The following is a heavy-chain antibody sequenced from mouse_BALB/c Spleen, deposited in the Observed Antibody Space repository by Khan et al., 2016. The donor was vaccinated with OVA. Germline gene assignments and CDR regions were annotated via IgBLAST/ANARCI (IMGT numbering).Heavy chain of an antibody. CDR1: GYTFTDYA. CDR3: AKPAYDGYYDY. CDR2: ISTYSGNT. D-gene: IGHD2-3*01. V-gene: IGHV1S137*01. Sequence: QVRLQQSGPELVRPGVSVKISCKGSGYTFTDYAMYWVKQSHAKSLEWIGLISTYSGNTNYNQKFKGKATMTVDKSSSTAYLELARLKSEDSAISYCAKPAYDGYYDYWGQGTTLTVSS. J-gene: IGHJ2*01.